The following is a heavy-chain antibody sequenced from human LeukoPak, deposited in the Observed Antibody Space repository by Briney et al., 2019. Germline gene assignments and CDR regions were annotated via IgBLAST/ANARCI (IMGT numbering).Heavy chain of an antibody. Sequence: GASVKVSCKASGYTFTGYYMHWVRQAPGQGLEWMGWINPKNGGTNYAQKFQGRVTMTRYMSINTAYMELSRLISDDTAVYYCARAAGWLQLSWGQGTLVTVSS. CDR2: INPKNGGT. V-gene: IGHV1-2*02. D-gene: IGHD5-24*01. CDR3: ARAAGWLQLS. J-gene: IGHJ4*02. CDR1: GYTFTGYY.